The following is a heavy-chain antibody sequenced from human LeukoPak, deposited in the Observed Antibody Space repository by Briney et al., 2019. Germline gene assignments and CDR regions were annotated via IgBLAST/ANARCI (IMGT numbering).Heavy chain of an antibody. Sequence: GGSLRLSCAASGFTFSSYGMHWVRQAPGKGLEWVAVISYDGSNKYYADSVKGRFTISRDNSKNTLYLQMNSLKTEDTAVYYCTTDSGVVVIRVDYWGQGTLVTVSS. CDR2: ISYDGSNK. CDR3: TTDSGVVVIRVDY. V-gene: IGHV3-30*03. CDR1: GFTFSSYG. D-gene: IGHD3-22*01. J-gene: IGHJ4*02.